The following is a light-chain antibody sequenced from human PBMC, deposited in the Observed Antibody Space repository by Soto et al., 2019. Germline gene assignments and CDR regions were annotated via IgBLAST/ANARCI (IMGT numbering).Light chain of an antibody. CDR1: QSVSTY. V-gene: IGKV3-20*01. CDR3: QQYDTSPPMYT. Sequence: EILMTQSPATLSVSPGETATLSCRATQSVSTYLAWYQQKPDQSPRLLIYATSTRAARIPDRFSGSGSGTDFTLTISRLEPDDVAVYYCQQYDTSPPMYTFGQGTKVDIK. CDR2: ATS. J-gene: IGKJ2*01.